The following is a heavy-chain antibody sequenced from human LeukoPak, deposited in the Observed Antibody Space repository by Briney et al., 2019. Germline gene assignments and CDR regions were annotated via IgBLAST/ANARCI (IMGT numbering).Heavy chain of an antibody. D-gene: IGHD3-10*01. CDR3: ARGFGYYGSGSRLAYFDY. Sequence: KTSETLSLTCAVYGGSFSGYYWSWIRQPPGKGLEWIGEINHSGSTNYNPSLKSRVTIPVDTSKNQFSLKLSSVTAADTAVYYCARGFGYYGSGSRLAYFDYWGQGTLVTVSS. J-gene: IGHJ4*02. V-gene: IGHV4-34*01. CDR1: GGSFSGYY. CDR2: INHSGST.